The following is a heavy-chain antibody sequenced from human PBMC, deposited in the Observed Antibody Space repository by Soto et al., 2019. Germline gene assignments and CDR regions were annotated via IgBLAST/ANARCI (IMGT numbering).Heavy chain of an antibody. CDR1: GGTFTTSA. CDR2: IIPIFSTA. Sequence: QVQLVQSGAEVKKPGSSVKVSCKASGGTFTTSAISWVRQAPGQGLEWMGGIIPIFSTADYAQKLQGRVKITADESTTTAYMELSSLRSEDTAVYYCARDRPRENYGGNYYYEMDVWGQGNTVTVSS. V-gene: IGHV1-69*12. J-gene: IGHJ6*02. CDR3: ARDRPRENYGGNYYYEMDV. D-gene: IGHD4-17*01.